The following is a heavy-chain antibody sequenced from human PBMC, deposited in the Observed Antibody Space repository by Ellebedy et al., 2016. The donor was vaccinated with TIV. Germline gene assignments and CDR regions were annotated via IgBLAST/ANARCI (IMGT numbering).Heavy chain of an antibody. V-gene: IGHV1-46*01. Sequence: ASVKVSCKASGYTFTGYFLQWVRQAPGQGLEWMGIINPSGGSTRYTQKFQGRVTLTRDKSTSAVYMELTSLKSEDTAVYYCARLSDRGEHWGQGTLVTVSS. D-gene: IGHD1-14*01. CDR1: GYTFTGYF. CDR3: ARLSDRGEH. J-gene: IGHJ1*01. CDR2: INPSGGST.